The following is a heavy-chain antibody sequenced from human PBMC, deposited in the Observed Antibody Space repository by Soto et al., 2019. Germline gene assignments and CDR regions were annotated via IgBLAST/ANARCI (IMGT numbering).Heavy chain of an antibody. CDR2: IWYDGSNK. V-gene: IGHV3-33*01. D-gene: IGHD5-18*01. Sequence: GESLKISCAASGFTFSSYGMHWVRQAPGKGLEWVAVIWYDGSNKYYADSVKGRFTISRDNSKNTLYLQMNSLRAEDTAVYYCARPMGVDTAMVIGYGMDVWGQGTTVTVSS. CDR1: GFTFSSYG. CDR3: ARPMGVDTAMVIGYGMDV. J-gene: IGHJ6*02.